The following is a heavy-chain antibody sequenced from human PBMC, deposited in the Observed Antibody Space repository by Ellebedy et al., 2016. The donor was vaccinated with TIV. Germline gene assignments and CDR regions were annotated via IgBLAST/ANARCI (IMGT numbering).Heavy chain of an antibody. V-gene: IGHV1-69*13. D-gene: IGHD5-12*01. Sequence: AASVKVSCKASGGTFSSYAISWVRQAPGQGLEWMGGIIPIFGTANYAQKFQGRVTITADESTSTAYMELSSLRSEDTAVYYCARDGVGATISGGAFDYWGQGTLVTVSS. CDR3: ARDGVGATISGGAFDY. CDR1: GGTFSSYA. J-gene: IGHJ4*02. CDR2: IIPIFGTA.